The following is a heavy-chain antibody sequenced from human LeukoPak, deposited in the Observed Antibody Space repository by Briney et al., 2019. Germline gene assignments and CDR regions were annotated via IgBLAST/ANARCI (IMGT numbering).Heavy chain of an antibody. D-gene: IGHD3-22*01. CDR3: AKTYYYDSSGNSYYYGMDV. J-gene: IGHJ6*02. CDR1: GYTFTGYY. Sequence: ASAKVSCKASGYTFTGYYMHWVRQAPGQGLEWMGWINPNSGGTNYAQKFQGRVTMTRDTSISTAYMELSSLRSEDTAVYYCAKTYYYDSSGNSYYYGMDVWGQGTTVTVSS. V-gene: IGHV1-2*02. CDR2: INPNSGGT.